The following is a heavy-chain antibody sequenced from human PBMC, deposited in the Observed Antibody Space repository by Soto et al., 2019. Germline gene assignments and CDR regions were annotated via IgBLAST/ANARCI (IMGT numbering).Heavy chain of an antibody. CDR1: GFTFSSYG. CDR2: ISYDGSNK. CDR3: AKESAYNALSSTYYYYGMDV. Sequence: GGSLRLSCEASGFTFSSYGMHWVRQAPGKGLEWVAVISYDGSNKYYADSVKGRFTISRDNSKNTLYLQMNSLRAEDTAVYYCAKESAYNALSSTYYYYGMDVWGQGTTVTVSS. D-gene: IGHD1-20*01. J-gene: IGHJ6*02. V-gene: IGHV3-30*18.